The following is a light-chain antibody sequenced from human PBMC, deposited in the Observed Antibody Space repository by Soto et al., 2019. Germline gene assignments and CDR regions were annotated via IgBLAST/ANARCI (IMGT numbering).Light chain of an antibody. CDR1: QSVSSSY. CDR2: GAT. CDR3: HQYGSSPAT. V-gene: IGKV3-20*01. Sequence: IVLTHSPGTLTLSPGARATLSCRASQSVSSSYLAWYQQRRGQAPRLLIYGATSSATGIPDRFSGSGSGTDFTLTISRLEPEDFAVYYCHQYGSSPATFGQGTKVDIK. J-gene: IGKJ1*01.